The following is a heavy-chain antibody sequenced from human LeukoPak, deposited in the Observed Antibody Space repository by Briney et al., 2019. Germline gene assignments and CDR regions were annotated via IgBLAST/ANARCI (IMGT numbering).Heavy chain of an antibody. Sequence: PSETLSLTCNVSGDSISRNYWSWVRQPPGKGLEWIGYIYHSGSTNYNPSLKSRVTISLGTSNKHFSLKLNYVTAADTAVSYCVRGHLVGGWFKYDAFDIWGQGTMVTVSS. CDR2: IYHSGST. CDR3: VRGHLVGGWFKYDAFDI. V-gene: IGHV4-59*01. J-gene: IGHJ3*02. CDR1: GDSISRNY. D-gene: IGHD6-19*01.